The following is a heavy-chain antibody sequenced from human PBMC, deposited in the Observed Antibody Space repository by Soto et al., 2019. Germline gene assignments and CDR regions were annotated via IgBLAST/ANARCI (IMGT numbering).Heavy chain of an antibody. Sequence: QLQLRESGPGLVKPSETLSLTCTVSGGSISNTDHFWGWIRQPPGKGLEWIGSIYYTGTTYYSPSLKSRVTMSVDTSKNKFSLNLSSVTAAAVAVYYCVRQGTYDIVAPPCLLDKWGQGSLVIVSS. CDR2: IYYTGTT. CDR1: GGSISNTDHF. D-gene: IGHD5-12*01. J-gene: IGHJ4*02. CDR3: VRQGTYDIVAPPCLLDK. V-gene: IGHV4-39*01.